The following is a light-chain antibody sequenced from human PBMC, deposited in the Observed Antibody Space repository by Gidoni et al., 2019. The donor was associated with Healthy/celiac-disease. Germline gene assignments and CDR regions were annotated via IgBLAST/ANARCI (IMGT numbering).Light chain of an antibody. V-gene: IGKV1-9*01. Sequence: DIQLTQSPSFLSASVGGRVTITCRASQGISSYLAWYQQKPGKAPKLLIYAASTLQSGVPSRFSGSGSGTEFTLTISSLQPEDFATYYCQQLNSYPQFGQGTRLEIK. CDR2: AAS. CDR1: QGISSY. J-gene: IGKJ5*01. CDR3: QQLNSYPQ.